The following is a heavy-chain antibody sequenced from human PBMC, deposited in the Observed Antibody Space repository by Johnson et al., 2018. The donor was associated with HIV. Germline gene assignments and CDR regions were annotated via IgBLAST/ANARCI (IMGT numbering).Heavy chain of an antibody. Sequence: MQLVESGGGVVQPGRSLRLSCAASGFTFSSYAMHWVRQAPGKGLEWVGRIKRKTDGGTTDYAAPVKGRFSISRDDSKNTVYLQMNSLKTEDTAVYFCTIDPIFLGYWYHSSPWGQGTMVTVSS. CDR3: TIDPIFLGYWYHSSP. CDR2: IKRKTDGGTT. V-gene: IGHV3-15*01. J-gene: IGHJ3*01. CDR1: GFTFSSYA. D-gene: IGHD3-22*01.